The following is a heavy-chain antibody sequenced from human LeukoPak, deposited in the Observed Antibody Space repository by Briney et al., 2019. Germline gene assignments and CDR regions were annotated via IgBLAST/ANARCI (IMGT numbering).Heavy chain of an antibody. V-gene: IGHV3-7*01. D-gene: IGHD6-13*01. CDR1: GFTFSSYW. CDR3: ARAVGIAAAEEPDY. Sequence: PGGSLRLSCAAFGFTFSSYWMSWVRQAPGKGLEWVANIKQDGSEKYYVDSVEGRFTISRDNAKNSLYLQMNSLRAEDTAVYYCARAVGIAAAEEPDYWGQGTLVTVSS. CDR2: IKQDGSEK. J-gene: IGHJ4*02.